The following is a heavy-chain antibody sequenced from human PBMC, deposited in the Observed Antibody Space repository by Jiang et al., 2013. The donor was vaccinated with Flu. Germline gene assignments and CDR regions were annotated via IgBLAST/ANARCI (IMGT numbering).Heavy chain of an antibody. CDR1: GYSISSGYY. J-gene: IGHJ6*04. V-gene: IGHV4-38-2*01. Sequence: GPGLVKPSETLSLTCAVSGYSISSGYYWGWIRQPPGKGLEWIGSIYHSGSTYYNPSLKSRVTISVDTSKNQFSLKLSSVTAADTAVYYCARGYGTVGIAAAGAFYGMDVWGKGTTVTVSS. CDR3: ARGYGTVGIAAAGAFYGMDV. CDR2: IYHSGST. D-gene: IGHD6-13*01.